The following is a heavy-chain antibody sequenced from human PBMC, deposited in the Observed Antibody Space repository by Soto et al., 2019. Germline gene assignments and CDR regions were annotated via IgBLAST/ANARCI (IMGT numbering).Heavy chain of an antibody. CDR1: GFTFSSYA. CDR2: ISGSGGST. Sequence: GGSLRLSCAASGFTFSSYAMSWVRQAPGKGLEWVSAISGSGGSTYYADSVKGRFTISRDNSKNTLYLQMNSLRAEDTAVYYCAKYGHNIAVAGHGRGHDAFDIWGQGTMVTVSS. D-gene: IGHD6-19*01. J-gene: IGHJ3*02. CDR3: AKYGHNIAVAGHGRGHDAFDI. V-gene: IGHV3-23*01.